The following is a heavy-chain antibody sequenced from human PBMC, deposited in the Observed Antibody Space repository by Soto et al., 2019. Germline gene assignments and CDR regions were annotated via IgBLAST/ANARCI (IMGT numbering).Heavy chain of an antibody. CDR3: ARGSVVYGSGSYRPLDY. V-gene: IGHV3-21*01. J-gene: IGHJ4*02. CDR1: GFTFSSYS. D-gene: IGHD3-10*01. CDR2: ISSSSSYI. Sequence: GGSLRLSCAASGFTFSSYSMNWVRQAPGKGLEWVSSISSSSSYIYYADSVKGRFTISRDNAKNSLYLQMNSLRAEDTAVYYWARGSVVYGSGSYRPLDYWGQGTLVTVSS.